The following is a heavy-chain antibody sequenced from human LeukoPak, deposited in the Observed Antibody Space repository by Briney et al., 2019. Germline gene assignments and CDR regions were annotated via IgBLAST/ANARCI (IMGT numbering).Heavy chain of an antibody. Sequence: PGGSLRLSCAASGFTFSSYGMHWVRQAPGKGLEWVAVIWYDGSNKYYADSVKGRFTISRDNSKNTLYLQMNSLRAEDTAVYYCARDSLWSYNWFDPWGQGTLVTVSS. V-gene: IGHV3-33*08. CDR1: GFTFSSYG. CDR2: IWYDGSNK. J-gene: IGHJ5*02. D-gene: IGHD3-10*01. CDR3: ARDSLWSYNWFDP.